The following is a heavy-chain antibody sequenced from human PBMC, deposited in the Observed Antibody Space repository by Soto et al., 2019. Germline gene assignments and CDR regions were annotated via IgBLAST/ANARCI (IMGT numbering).Heavy chain of an antibody. J-gene: IGHJ4*02. V-gene: IGHV3-64D*06. CDR2: ISSNGGST. CDR1: VFTFISYA. Sequence: PGWSLRLSCSSSVFTFISYAMHWVRQAPGKGLEYVSAISSNGGSTYYADSVKGRFTISRDNSKNTLYLQMSSLRAEDTAVYYCVKDKGRIFDYWGQGTLVTVSS. D-gene: IGHD1-20*01. CDR3: VKDKGRIFDY.